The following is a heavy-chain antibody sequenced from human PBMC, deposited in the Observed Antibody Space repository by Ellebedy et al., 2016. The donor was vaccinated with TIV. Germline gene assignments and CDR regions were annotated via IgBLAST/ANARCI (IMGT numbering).Heavy chain of an antibody. J-gene: IGHJ4*02. CDR2: ISGSGGST. V-gene: IGHV3-23*01. Sequence: GESLKISXAASGFTFSSYAMSWVRQAPGKGLEWVSAISGSGGSTYYADSVKGRFTISRDNSKNTLYLQMNSLRAEDTAVYYCAKGKRELLWFGELLVFDYWGQGTLVTVSS. D-gene: IGHD3-10*01. CDR3: AKGKRELLWFGELLVFDY. CDR1: GFTFSSYA.